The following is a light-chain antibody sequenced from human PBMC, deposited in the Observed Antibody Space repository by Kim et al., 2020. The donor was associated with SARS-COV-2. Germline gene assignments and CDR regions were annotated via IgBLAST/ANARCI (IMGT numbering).Light chain of an antibody. CDR2: DVI. CDR3: SSYTSSTTWV. Sequence: GQSFTISCPGTRSDVGGYNYVSWYQQHPGKAPKLMIYDVINRPSGVATRFSGSKSGNTASLTISGLQAEDEADYYCSSYTSSTTWVFGGGTQLTVL. V-gene: IGLV2-14*03. J-gene: IGLJ3*02. CDR1: RSDVGGYNY.